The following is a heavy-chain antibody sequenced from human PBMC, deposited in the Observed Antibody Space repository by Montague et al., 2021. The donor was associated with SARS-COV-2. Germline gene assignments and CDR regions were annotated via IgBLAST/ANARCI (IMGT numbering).Heavy chain of an antibody. J-gene: IGHJ6*02. CDR3: ARDTPKQLNYYYGMDV. D-gene: IGHD6-13*01. CDR1: GFTFSSYA. Sequence: SLRLSFSASGFTFSSYAMHWVRQAPGKGLEWVAVISYDGSNKYYADSVKGRFTISRGNSKNTVYLQMNSLRAEDTAVYYCARDTPKQLNYYYGMDVWGQGTTVTVSS. CDR2: ISYDGSNK. V-gene: IGHV3-30*14.